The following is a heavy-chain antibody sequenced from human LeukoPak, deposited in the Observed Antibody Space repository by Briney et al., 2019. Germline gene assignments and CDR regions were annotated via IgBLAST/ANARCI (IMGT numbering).Heavy chain of an antibody. D-gene: IGHD3-3*01. Sequence: PGGSLRLSCAASGFTFSSYAMSWVRQAPGKGLEWVSAISGSGGSTYYADSVKGRFAIPRDNSKNTLYLQMNSLRAEDTAVYYCAKALSVGYDFWSDLLHAFDIWGQGTMVTVSS. CDR3: AKALSVGYDFWSDLLHAFDI. CDR2: ISGSGGST. V-gene: IGHV3-23*01. CDR1: GFTFSSYA. J-gene: IGHJ3*02.